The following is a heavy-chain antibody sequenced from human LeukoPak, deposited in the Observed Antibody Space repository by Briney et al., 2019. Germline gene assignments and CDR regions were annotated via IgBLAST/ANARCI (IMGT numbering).Heavy chain of an antibody. Sequence: PSETLSLTCAVYGGSFSGYYWSWIRQPPGKGLEWIGEINHSGSTNYNPSLKSRVTISVDTSKNQFSLKLSSVTAADTAVYYCATWWELQEPYYFDYWGQGTLVTVSS. V-gene: IGHV4-34*01. CDR2: INHSGST. J-gene: IGHJ4*02. D-gene: IGHD1-26*01. CDR3: ATWWELQEPYYFDY. CDR1: GGSFSGYY.